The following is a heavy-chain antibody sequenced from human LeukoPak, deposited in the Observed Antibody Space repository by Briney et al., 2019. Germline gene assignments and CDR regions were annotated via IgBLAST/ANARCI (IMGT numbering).Heavy chain of an antibody. CDR2: IAASGGST. J-gene: IGHJ3*01. Sequence: GGSLRLSCIASGLTFNNYAMSWVRQAPGQGLEWVSGIAASGGSTYYADSVKGRFTISRDDSKNTLYLQVSSLRAEDTATYFCARRGTDASFSFFDVWGQGTMVTVSS. CDR1: GLTFNNYA. D-gene: IGHD1-1*01. CDR3: ARRGTDASFSFFDV. V-gene: IGHV3-23*01.